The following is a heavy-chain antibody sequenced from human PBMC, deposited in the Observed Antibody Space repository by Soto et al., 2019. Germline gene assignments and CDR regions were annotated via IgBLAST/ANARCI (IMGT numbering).Heavy chain of an antibody. J-gene: IGHJ4*02. V-gene: IGHV3-30*18. D-gene: IGHD1-26*01. Sequence: QVQLVESGGGVVQPGRSLRLSCAASGFTFSSYGMHWVRQAPGKGLEWVAVISYDGSNKYYADCVKGRFTISRDNSKNTLYLQMNSLRAEDTAVYYCAKDVRVGAVTDYWGQGTLVTVSS. CDR1: GFTFSSYG. CDR2: ISYDGSNK. CDR3: AKDVRVGAVTDY.